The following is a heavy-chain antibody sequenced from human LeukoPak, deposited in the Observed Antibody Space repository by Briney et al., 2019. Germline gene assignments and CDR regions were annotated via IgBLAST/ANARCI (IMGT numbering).Heavy chain of an antibody. CDR3: AREDSSGYYQGDY. D-gene: IGHD3-22*01. CDR2: ISSSSSYI. J-gene: IGHJ4*02. Sequence: GGSLRLSCAASGFTFSSYSMNWVRQAPGKGLEWVSSISSSSSYIYYADSVKGRFTISRDNAKNSLYLQMNSLRAEDTAVYYCAREDSSGYYQGDYWGQRTLVTVSS. CDR1: GFTFSSYS. V-gene: IGHV3-21*01.